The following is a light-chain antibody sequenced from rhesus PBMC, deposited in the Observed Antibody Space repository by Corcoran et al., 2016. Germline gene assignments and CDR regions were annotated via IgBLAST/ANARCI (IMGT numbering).Light chain of an antibody. J-gene: IGKJ4*01. CDR2: LAS. V-gene: IGKV1-21*01. Sequence: DIQMTQSPSSLSAPIGDRVTITCRASQGISSWLACYQQQPGKAPHFLIHLASTLQSGVPSRFSVSRSRTDFTLTISSLQPEDFATYSCQQYNSAPLTFGGGTKVEIK. CDR1: QGISSW. CDR3: QQYNSAPLT.